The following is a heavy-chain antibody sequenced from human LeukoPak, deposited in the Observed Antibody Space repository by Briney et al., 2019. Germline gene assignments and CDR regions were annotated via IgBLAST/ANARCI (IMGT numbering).Heavy chain of an antibody. CDR1: GFTFSSYA. CDR3: AKCSKWLRNNWFDP. J-gene: IGHJ5*02. D-gene: IGHD5-12*01. CDR2: ISGSGGST. V-gene: IGHV3-23*01. Sequence: GGSLRLSCAASGFTFSSYAMSWVRQAPGKGLEWVSAISGSGGSTYYADSVKSRFTISRDNSKNTLYLQMNSLRAEDTAVYYCAKCSKWLRNNWFDPWGQGTLVTVSS.